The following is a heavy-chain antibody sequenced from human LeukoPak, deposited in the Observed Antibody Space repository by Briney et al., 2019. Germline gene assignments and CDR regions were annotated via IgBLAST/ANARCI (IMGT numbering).Heavy chain of an antibody. J-gene: IGHJ5*02. D-gene: IGHD2-15*01. CDR3: ARRWGYCSGGSCRLNWFDP. Sequence: SETLSLTCTVSGYSISSGYYWGWIRQPPGKGLEWIGTIYRSGSTYYPPSLKSRVTISVDTSKNQFSLKLSSVTAADTAVYYCARRWGYCSGGSCRLNWFDPWGQGTLVTVSS. V-gene: IGHV4-38-2*02. CDR1: GYSISSGYY. CDR2: IYRSGST.